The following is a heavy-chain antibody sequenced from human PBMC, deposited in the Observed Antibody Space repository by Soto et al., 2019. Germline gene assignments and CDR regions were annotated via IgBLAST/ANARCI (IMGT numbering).Heavy chain of an antibody. D-gene: IGHD2-21*02. V-gene: IGHV1-18*01. J-gene: IGHJ6*02. CDR2: INAYNGDT. CDR1: GYTFTRYG. Sequence: QVQLVQSGAEVKKPGASVKVSCKASGYTFTRYGISWVRQAPGQGLEWMGWINAYNGDTNYAQRLQGRVTMTTDTSTSTVYMELGSLRSDDTAVYYCARDEYGGDSGYYGMDVWGQGTTVTVSS. CDR3: ARDEYGGDSGYYGMDV.